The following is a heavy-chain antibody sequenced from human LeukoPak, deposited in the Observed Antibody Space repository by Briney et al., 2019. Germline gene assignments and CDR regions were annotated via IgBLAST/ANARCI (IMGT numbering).Heavy chain of an antibody. Sequence: GGSLRLSCGASGFTFSNYGMLWVRQSPGKGLEWVAFIRYDGNNKLYADSMKGRFTISRDNCKNTLYLHITSLKAEDTAVYYCVKDNPLDSWGQGTLVIVPS. D-gene: IGHD1-14*01. J-gene: IGHJ5*01. CDR3: VKDNPLDS. CDR2: IRYDGNNK. CDR1: GFTFSNYG. V-gene: IGHV3-30*02.